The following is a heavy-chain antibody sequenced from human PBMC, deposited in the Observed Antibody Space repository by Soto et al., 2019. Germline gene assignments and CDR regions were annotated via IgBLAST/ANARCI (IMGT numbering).Heavy chain of an antibody. V-gene: IGHV3-33*01. Sequence: QVQLVESGGGVVQPERALRLSCAASGFTFSRQAMHWVRQAPGRGLEWVAVIWYHGIDKYYADSVKGRFTTSIDNSKNTVYLQMNSLRGEDTAVYYCATGFLGLCTGGNCPLDYWGQGTLVTVSS. J-gene: IGHJ4*02. CDR1: GFTFSRQA. D-gene: IGHD2-15*01. CDR2: IWYHGIDK. CDR3: ATGFLGLCTGGNCPLDY.